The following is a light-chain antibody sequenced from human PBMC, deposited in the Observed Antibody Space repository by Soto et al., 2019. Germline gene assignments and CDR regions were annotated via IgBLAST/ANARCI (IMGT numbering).Light chain of an antibody. Sequence: SYELTQPPSVSVSPGQTASITCSGDKLGDKYACWYQQKPGQSPVLVIYQDSKRPSGIPERFSGSNSGNTATLTISGTQAMDEADYYCQAWDSSTAPEFGGGTKLTVL. J-gene: IGLJ2*01. CDR2: QDS. CDR1: KLGDKY. CDR3: QAWDSSTAPE. V-gene: IGLV3-1*01.